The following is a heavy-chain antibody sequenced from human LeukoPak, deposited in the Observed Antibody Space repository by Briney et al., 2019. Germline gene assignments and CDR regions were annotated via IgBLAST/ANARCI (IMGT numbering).Heavy chain of an antibody. Sequence: PGGSLRLSCVASGFTFDDYGMSWVRQAPGKGLEWVSVIYSGGSTYYADSVKGRFTISRDNFKNTLYLQMNSLRAEDTAVYYCARDQQQLAAGLYYYYMDVWGKGTTVTISS. V-gene: IGHV3-66*01. CDR1: GFTFDDYG. CDR2: IYSGGST. CDR3: ARDQQQLAAGLYYYYMDV. J-gene: IGHJ6*03. D-gene: IGHD6-13*01.